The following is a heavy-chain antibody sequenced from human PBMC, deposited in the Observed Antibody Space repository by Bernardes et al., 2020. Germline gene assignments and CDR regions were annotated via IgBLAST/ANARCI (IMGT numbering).Heavy chain of an antibody. CDR2: IIPIFGTA. V-gene: IGHV1-69*06. D-gene: IGHD2-2*01. CDR3: ARSTRYCSSTSCYRSGFDP. J-gene: IGHJ5*02. Sequence: SVKVSCKASGGTFSSYAISWVRQAPGQGLEWMGGIIPIFGTANYAQKFQGRVTITADKSTSTAYMELSSLRSEDTAVYYCARSTRYCSSTSCYRSGFDPWGQGTLVTVSS. CDR1: GGTFSSYA.